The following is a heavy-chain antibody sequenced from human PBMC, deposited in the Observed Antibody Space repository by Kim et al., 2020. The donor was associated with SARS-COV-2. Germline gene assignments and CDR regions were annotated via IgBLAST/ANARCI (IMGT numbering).Heavy chain of an antibody. CDR2: IYHAGST. CDR3: ARERGFWELSF. Sequence: SETLSLTCAVSDASITSTNYYCAWIRQPPGKGLEWIGSIYHAGSTSYSPSLKSRVTISVDTSKNQFSLTLNSVTAAGTAVYFCARERGFWELSFWGQGNLVTVSS. D-gene: IGHD1-26*01. V-gene: IGHV4-39*01. CDR1: DASITSTNYY. J-gene: IGHJ4*02.